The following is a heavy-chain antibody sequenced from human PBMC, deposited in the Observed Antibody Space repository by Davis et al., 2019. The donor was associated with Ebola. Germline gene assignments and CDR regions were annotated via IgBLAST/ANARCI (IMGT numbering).Heavy chain of an antibody. D-gene: IGHD4-17*01. CDR1: GFTFSTYA. Sequence: GGSLRLSCAVSGFTFSTYAMSWVRQAPGKGLEWVSGISGGGGVTYYADSVKGRFTISRDNSKNTLFLQMNSLRTEDTAVYYCAKMTTVTTFGGMDVWGQGTTVTVSS. V-gene: IGHV3-23*01. CDR3: AKMTTVTTFGGMDV. CDR2: ISGGGGVT. J-gene: IGHJ6*02.